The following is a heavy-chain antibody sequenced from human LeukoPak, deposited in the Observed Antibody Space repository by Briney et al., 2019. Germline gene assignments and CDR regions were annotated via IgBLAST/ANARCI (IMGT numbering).Heavy chain of an antibody. J-gene: IGHJ4*02. CDR2: ISAYNGNT. V-gene: IGHV1-18*01. Sequence: ASVKVSCKASGYTFTSYDINWVRQATGQGLEWMGWISAYNGNTNYAQKLQGRVTMTTDTSTSTAYMELRSLRSDDTAVYYCARDSYDFWSGYSFAFDYWGQGTLVTVSS. CDR1: GYTFTSYD. CDR3: ARDSYDFWSGYSFAFDY. D-gene: IGHD3-3*01.